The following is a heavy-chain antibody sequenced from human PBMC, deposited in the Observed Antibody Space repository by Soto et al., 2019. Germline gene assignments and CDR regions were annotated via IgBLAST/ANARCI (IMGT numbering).Heavy chain of an antibody. CDR3: ARNVTAMEALYYYDT. Sequence: QLVQSGAAVKKPGSSVKVSCKASGGTLNTYTISWVRQAPGQGLEWMGSILPFLGSTNYAKKFQGRVTITADQSTSTMELSSLRSEDTGVYFCARNVTAMEALYYYDTWGQGSLVTVSS. D-gene: IGHD5-18*01. J-gene: IGHJ4*02. CDR1: GGTLNTYT. CDR2: ILPFLGST. V-gene: IGHV1-69*08.